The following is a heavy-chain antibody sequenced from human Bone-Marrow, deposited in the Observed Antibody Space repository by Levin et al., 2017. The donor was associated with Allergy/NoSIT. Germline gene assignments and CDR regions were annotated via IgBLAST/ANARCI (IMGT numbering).Heavy chain of an antibody. CDR3: ATGEFDF. J-gene: IGHJ4*02. D-gene: IGHD1-1*01. V-gene: IGHV1-2*02. CDR2: LNTTNGDT. Sequence: VASVKVSCKTFGYSFTEYQIHWVRQGPRHGLEWMGCLNTTNGDTAFAQKFQGRAFMTRDTSIRTAYMELRGLKSDDTAVYFCATGEFDFWGLGTQLTVSS. CDR1: GYSFTEYQ.